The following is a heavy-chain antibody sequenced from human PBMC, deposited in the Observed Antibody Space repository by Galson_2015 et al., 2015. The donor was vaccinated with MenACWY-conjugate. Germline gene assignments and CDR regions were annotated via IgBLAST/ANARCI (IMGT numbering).Heavy chain of an antibody. Sequence: QSGAEVKKPGESLKISCKGSGYSFTSYWIGWVRQMPGKGLEWMGIIYPGDSDTRYSPSFQGQVTISADKSISTAYLQWSSLKASDTAMYYCARQRGRITTVTTKYYYYGMDVWGQGTTVTVSS. CDR1: GYSFTSYW. J-gene: IGHJ6*02. D-gene: IGHD4-17*01. CDR3: ARQRGRITTVTTKYYYYGMDV. V-gene: IGHV5-51*01. CDR2: IYPGDSDT.